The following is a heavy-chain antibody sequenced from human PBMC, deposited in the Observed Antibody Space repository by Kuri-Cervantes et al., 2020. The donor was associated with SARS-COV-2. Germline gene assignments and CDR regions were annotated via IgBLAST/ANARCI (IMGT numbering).Heavy chain of an antibody. D-gene: IGHD6-19*01. J-gene: IGHJ4*02. V-gene: IGHV3-21*04. CDR1: GFTFSSYS. CDR2: ISSSSSYI. CDR3: ARDLYSSGWYHYHDY. Sequence: GESLKISCAASGFTFSSYSMNWVRQAPGKGLEWVSSISSSSSYIYYADSVKGRFTISRDNAKNSLYLQMNSLRAEDTAAYYCARDLYSSGWYHYHDYWGQGTLVTVSS.